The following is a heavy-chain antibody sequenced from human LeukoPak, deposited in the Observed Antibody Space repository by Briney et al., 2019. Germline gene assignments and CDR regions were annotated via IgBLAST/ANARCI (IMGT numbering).Heavy chain of an antibody. CDR2: INWNGGST. V-gene: IGHV3-20*04. J-gene: IGHJ4*02. Sequence: GSQRLSCAASGFTFDDYGMSWVRQAPGKGLEWVSGINWNGGSTGYADSVKGRFTISRDNAKNSLYLQMNSLRAEDTALYYCARLGYCSSTSCYDDWGQGTLVTVSS. CDR1: GFTFDDYG. CDR3: ARLGYCSSTSCYDD. D-gene: IGHD2-2*01.